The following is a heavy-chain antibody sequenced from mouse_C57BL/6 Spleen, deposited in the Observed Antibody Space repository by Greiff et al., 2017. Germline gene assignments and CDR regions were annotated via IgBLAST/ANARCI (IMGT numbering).Heavy chain of an antibody. CDR3: ARRDYGSSDWYFDV. J-gene: IGHJ1*03. V-gene: IGHV5-17*01. D-gene: IGHD1-1*01. CDR2: ISSGSSTI. Sequence: EVQLQESGGGLVKPGGSLKLSCAASGFTFSDYGMPWVRQAPEKGLEWVAYISSGSSTIYYADTVKGRFTISRDNAKNTLFLQMTSLRSEGTAMYYCARRDYGSSDWYFDVWGTGTTVTVAS. CDR1: GFTFSDYG.